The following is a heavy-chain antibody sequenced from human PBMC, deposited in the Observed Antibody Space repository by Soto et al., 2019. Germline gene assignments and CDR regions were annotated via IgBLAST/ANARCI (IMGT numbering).Heavy chain of an antibody. V-gene: IGHV1-3*01. D-gene: IGHD1-26*01. J-gene: IGHJ3*02. Sequence: GASVKVSCKASGYTCTSYAMHWVRQAPGQRLEWMGWINAGNGNTKYSQKFQGRVTITRDTSASTAYLELSSLRSEDTAVYYCARTMWEPTHGAFDIWVQGTMVTVSS. CDR3: ARTMWEPTHGAFDI. CDR2: INAGNGNT. CDR1: GYTCTSYA.